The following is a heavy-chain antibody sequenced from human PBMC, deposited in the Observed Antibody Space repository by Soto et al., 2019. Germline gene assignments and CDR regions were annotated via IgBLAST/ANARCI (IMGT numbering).Heavy chain of an antibody. V-gene: IGHV1-24*01. CDR3: AGGYCTRTSCHDYDN. J-gene: IGHJ4*02. CDR1: GYTLSELA. D-gene: IGHD2-2*01. Sequence: EASVKVSCKVSGYTLSELAIQCVRQSPGKGLEWMGGFDPEDGETFYAQKFQGRVTMTEDKSTDTAYKELRSLRSEDTAVYYCAGGYCTRTSCHDYDNWGQGTLVTVSS. CDR2: FDPEDGET.